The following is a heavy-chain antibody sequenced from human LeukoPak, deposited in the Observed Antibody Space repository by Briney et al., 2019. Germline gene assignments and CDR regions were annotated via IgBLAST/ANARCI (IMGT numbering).Heavy chain of an antibody. CDR2: ISYDGSYK. V-gene: IGHV3-30*03. CDR1: EFTFSTYG. J-gene: IGHJ4*02. Sequence: GGSLRLSCAASEFTFSTYGMHWVRQAPGKGLEWVAVISYDGSYKFYADSVKGRFTTSRDNSKNTLYLQMNSLRAEDTAVYYCARAYSRTWLVDYWGQGTLVTVSS. CDR3: ARAYSRTWLVDY. D-gene: IGHD6-19*01.